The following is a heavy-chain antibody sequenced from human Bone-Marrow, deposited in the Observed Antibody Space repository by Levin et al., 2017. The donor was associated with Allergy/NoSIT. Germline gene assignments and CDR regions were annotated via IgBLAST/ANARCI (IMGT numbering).Heavy chain of an antibody. V-gene: IGHV3-21*01. J-gene: IGHJ4*02. CDR1: GFSFTNYN. Sequence: GESLKISCAASGFSFTNYNMIWVRQAPGKGLEWVSSISSGSTYIYYADSVKGRFTISRDNAKNSLYLQMNSLIAEDTAVYYCVREKIASIILDYWGQGTLVTVSS. CDR3: VREKIASIILDY. CDR2: ISSGSTYI.